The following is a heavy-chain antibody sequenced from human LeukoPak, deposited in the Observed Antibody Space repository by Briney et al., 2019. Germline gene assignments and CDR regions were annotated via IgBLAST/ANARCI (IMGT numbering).Heavy chain of an antibody. CDR1: GYTFTSYG. CDR3: ARVVAAAGGGYYYYMDV. Sequence: ASVKVSCKASGYTFTSYGISWVRQAPGQGLEWMGWINPNSGGTNYAQKFQGRVTMTRDTSISTAYMELSRLRSDDTAVYYCARVVAAAGGGYYYYMDVWGKGTTVTVSS. CDR2: INPNSGGT. D-gene: IGHD6-13*01. J-gene: IGHJ6*03. V-gene: IGHV1-2*02.